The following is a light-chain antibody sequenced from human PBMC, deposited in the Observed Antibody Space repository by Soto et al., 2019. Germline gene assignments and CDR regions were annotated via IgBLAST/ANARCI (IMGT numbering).Light chain of an antibody. Sequence: DIQMTQSPSSLSASVGDRVTITCRASQSISTWLAWYQQKPGKAPKLLIYAASSLQSGVPSRFSGGGSGTDLTLTISSLQPEDFATYYCQQSYSTPPITFGQGTRLEIK. CDR1: QSISTW. V-gene: IGKV1-39*01. CDR2: AAS. CDR3: QQSYSTPPIT. J-gene: IGKJ5*01.